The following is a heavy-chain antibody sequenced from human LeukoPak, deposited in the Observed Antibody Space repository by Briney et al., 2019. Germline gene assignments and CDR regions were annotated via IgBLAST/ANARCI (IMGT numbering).Heavy chain of an antibody. CDR2: IYYSGST. D-gene: IGHD3-22*01. CDR3: ARSEYYYDSSGSRPLWYFDY. J-gene: IGHJ4*02. V-gene: IGHV4-30-4*01. CDR1: GGSISSGDYY. Sequence: SQTLSLTCTVSGGSISSGDYYWSWIRQPPGKGLEWIGYIYYSGSTYYNPPLKSRVTISVDTSKNQFSLKLSSVTAADTAVYYCARSEYYYDSSGSRPLWYFDYWGQGTLVTVSS.